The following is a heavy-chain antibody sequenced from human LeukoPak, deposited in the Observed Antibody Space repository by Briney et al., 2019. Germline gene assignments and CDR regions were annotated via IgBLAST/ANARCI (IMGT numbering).Heavy chain of an antibody. CDR1: GFTFSSHS. J-gene: IGHJ4*02. Sequence: PGGSLRLSCAAAGFTFSSHSMNWVRQAPGKGLEWVSSISRSESYIYHADSVKGRFTISRDNVKNSLYLQMNSLRAEDTAVYYCARDLSDYIWGSYRYFDYWGQGTLVTVSS. V-gene: IGHV3-21*01. CDR2: ISRSESYI. D-gene: IGHD3-16*02. CDR3: ARDLSDYIWGSYRYFDY.